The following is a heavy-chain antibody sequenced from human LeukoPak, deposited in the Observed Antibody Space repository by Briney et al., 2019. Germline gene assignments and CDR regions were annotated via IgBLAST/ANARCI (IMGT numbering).Heavy chain of an antibody. V-gene: IGHV5-51*04. Sequence: GESLKISCKASGYSFTSHWIGGVRQMPGKGLEWMGIISPGDSDTRYSPSFQGQVTISADKPISTAYLQWSTLQAPDTAMYYCARGDNSGWYFFDYWGQGTLVTVSS. CDR1: GYSFTSHW. J-gene: IGHJ4*02. CDR3: ARGDNSGWYFFDY. CDR2: ISPGDSDT. D-gene: IGHD6-19*01.